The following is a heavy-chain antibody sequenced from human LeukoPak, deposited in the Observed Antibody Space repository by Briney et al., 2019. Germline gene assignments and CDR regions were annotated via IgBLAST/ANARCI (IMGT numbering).Heavy chain of an antibody. J-gene: IGHJ4*02. Sequence: GGSLRLSCVASGFTVSDHYIDWVRQAPGKGLEWVGRNRDKSKSYTTDYAASVRGRFTISRDDSKNSLYLQMYSLKTEDTAVYYCAKGAVPAATAYYFDYWGQGTLVTVSS. CDR3: AKGAVPAATAYYFDY. CDR2: NRDKSKSYTT. V-gene: IGHV3-72*01. CDR1: GFTVSDHY. D-gene: IGHD2-2*01.